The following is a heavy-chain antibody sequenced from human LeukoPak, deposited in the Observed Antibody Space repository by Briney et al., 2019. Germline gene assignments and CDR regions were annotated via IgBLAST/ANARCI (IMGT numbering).Heavy chain of an antibody. CDR2: ISSSSSYI. D-gene: IGHD6-19*01. CDR3: ARDLDERIAVAGTYFDY. CDR1: GFTLSSYS. J-gene: IGHJ4*02. Sequence: PGGSLRLSCAASGFTLSSYSMNWVRQAPGKGLEWVSSISSSSSYIYYADSVKGRFTISRDNAKNSLYLQMNSLRAEDTAVYYCARDLDERIAVAGTYFDYWGQGTLVTVSS. V-gene: IGHV3-21*01.